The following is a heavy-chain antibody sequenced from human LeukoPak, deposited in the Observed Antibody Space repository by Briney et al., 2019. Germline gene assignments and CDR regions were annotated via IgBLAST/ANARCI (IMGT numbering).Heavy chain of an antibody. Sequence: GGSLRLSCTASGFTFSSYWMSWVRQAPGKGLEWVADIKQDGSERYYVYSVKGRFTISRDNAKNSLYLQIDSLRAEDTAVYYCTTETYRRFDYWGQGTLVTVSS. CDR1: GFTFSSYW. J-gene: IGHJ4*02. CDR2: IKQDGSER. CDR3: TTETYRRFDY. V-gene: IGHV3-7*01.